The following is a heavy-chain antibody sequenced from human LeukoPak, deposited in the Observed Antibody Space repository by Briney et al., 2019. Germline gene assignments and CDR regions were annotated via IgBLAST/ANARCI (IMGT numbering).Heavy chain of an antibody. CDR3: ARGSKAAPGTFDY. CDR2: IYYTGST. Sequence: SETLSLTCTVSGGSISSYYWSWIRQPPGKGLEWIGFIYYTGSTDYNPSLKSRVAISVDTSKNQFSLKLSSVTAADTAVYYCARGSKAAPGTFDYWGQGTLVTVSS. D-gene: IGHD6-13*01. CDR1: GGSISSYY. V-gene: IGHV4-59*01. J-gene: IGHJ4*02.